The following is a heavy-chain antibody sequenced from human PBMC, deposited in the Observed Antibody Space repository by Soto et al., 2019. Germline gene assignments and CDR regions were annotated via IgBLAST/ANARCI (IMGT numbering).Heavy chain of an antibody. Sequence: QVQLVESGGGVVQPGRSLRLSCAASGFTFSSYAMHWVRQAPGKGLEWVAVISYDGSNKYYAGSVKGRFTISRDNSNNTLYMQMTSLRAEDLALYYRARETYSGGWTPAFDFWGQGNLVSVSS. CDR2: ISYDGSNK. D-gene: IGHD6-19*01. J-gene: IGHJ4*02. CDR1: GFTFSSYA. V-gene: IGHV3-30-3*01. CDR3: ARETYSGGWTPAFDF.